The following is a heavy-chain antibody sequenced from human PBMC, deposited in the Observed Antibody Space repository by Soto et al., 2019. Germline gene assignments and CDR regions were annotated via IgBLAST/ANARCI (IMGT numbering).Heavy chain of an antibody. Sequence: QVQLVQSGAEVKKPGASVKVSCKASGYTFTSYGISWVRQAPGQGLEWMGWISAYNGNTNYAQKLQGRVTMTTDTSTSTAYMELRSLRSDDTAVYYCARDPSLDGYCETDAFDIWGQGTMVTVSS. CDR3: ARDPSLDGYCETDAFDI. J-gene: IGHJ3*02. CDR1: GYTFTSYG. V-gene: IGHV1-18*01. CDR2: ISAYNGNT. D-gene: IGHD3-22*01.